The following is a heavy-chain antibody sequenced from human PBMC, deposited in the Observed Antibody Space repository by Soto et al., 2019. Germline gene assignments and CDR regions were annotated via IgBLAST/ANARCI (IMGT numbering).Heavy chain of an antibody. Sequence: SETLSLTCTVSGGSISTYYWSWIRQPPGKGLEWIGYIYYSGSTDYNPSLKSRVTISVDTSKNQFSLKLSSVTAADTAVYYCARGGWRHIDYWGQGTLVTVSS. CDR2: IYYSGST. CDR3: ARGGWRHIDY. V-gene: IGHV4-59*08. CDR1: GGSISTYY. D-gene: IGHD3-3*01. J-gene: IGHJ4*02.